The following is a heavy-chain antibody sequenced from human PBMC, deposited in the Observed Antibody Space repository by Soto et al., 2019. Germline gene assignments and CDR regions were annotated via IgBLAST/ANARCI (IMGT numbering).Heavy chain of an antibody. D-gene: IGHD3-22*01. CDR1: GGSVNSDNYY. CDR3: ASPYYYDTSGYYF. Sequence: SETLSLTCTVSGGSVNSDNYYWTWIRQPPGKGLEWIGYIYYGGNTKYNPPLNSRVSISVDTSKNQFSLNLSSVTAADTAVYYCASPYYYDTSGYYFWGQGTLVTVSS. V-gene: IGHV4-61*01. J-gene: IGHJ1*01. CDR2: IYYGGNT.